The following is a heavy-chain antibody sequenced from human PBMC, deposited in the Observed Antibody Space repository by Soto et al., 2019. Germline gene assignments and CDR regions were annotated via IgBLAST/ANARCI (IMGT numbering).Heavy chain of an antibody. Sequence: QVQLVQSGAEVKKPGSSVKVSCKASGGTFSSYTISWVRQAPGQGLEWMGGIIPILGIANYAQKFQGRVTITADKSTSKAYMELSSLRSEDTAVYYCARDPTEQWLVLSYYYYGMDVWGQGTTVTVSS. D-gene: IGHD6-19*01. CDR2: IIPILGIA. CDR1: GGTFSSYT. CDR3: ARDPTEQWLVLSYYYYGMDV. J-gene: IGHJ6*02. V-gene: IGHV1-69*08.